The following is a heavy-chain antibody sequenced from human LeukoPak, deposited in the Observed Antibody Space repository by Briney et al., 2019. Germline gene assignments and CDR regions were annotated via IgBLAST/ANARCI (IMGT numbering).Heavy chain of an antibody. CDR2: IKQDGSEQ. D-gene: IGHD4-23*01. CDR3: ARVYYGGSLDY. J-gene: IGHJ4*02. Sequence: GGSLRLSCAASGFTFNSYWMTWVRQAPGRGLEWLANIKQDGSEQYYVDSVKGRFTISRDNAKNSLYLQMSSLRADDTAVYYCARVYYGGSLDYWGQGTLVTVSS. CDR1: GFTFNSYW. V-gene: IGHV3-7*02.